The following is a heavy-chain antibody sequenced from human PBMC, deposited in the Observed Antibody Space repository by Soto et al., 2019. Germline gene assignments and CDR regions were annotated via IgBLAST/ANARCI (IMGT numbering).Heavy chain of an antibody. CDR3: ARAAALTPRESYWFDP. J-gene: IGHJ5*02. Sequence: EVQLVESGGGLVKPGGSLRLSCAASGFTFSNYGMNWVRQAPGKGLEWVSSISSSSSYIYYADSVKGRLTISRDNAKNSLHPQLNSLIAEDTAVYYSARAAALTPRESYWFDPWCQGTLVTVSS. V-gene: IGHV3-21*02. CDR2: ISSSSSYI. D-gene: IGHD6-25*01. CDR1: GFTFSNYG.